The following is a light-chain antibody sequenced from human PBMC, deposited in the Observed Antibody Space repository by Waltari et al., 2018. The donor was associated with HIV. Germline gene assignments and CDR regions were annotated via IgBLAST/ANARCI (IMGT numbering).Light chain of an antibody. CDR3: QHYGRSPGYT. Sequence: EIVLTQSPGTLSLSPGESATLSCRASQSISSNYLAWYQQKPGQAPRLLIYGASSRATGIPDRFSGSGSGTDFTLTISRLEPEDFSVYYCQHYGRSPGYTFGQGTKLQIK. J-gene: IGKJ2*01. CDR1: QSISSNY. V-gene: IGKV3-20*01. CDR2: GAS.